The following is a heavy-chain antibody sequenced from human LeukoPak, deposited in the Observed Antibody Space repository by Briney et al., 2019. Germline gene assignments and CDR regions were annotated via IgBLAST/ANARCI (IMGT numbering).Heavy chain of an antibody. CDR2: FDPVDGRT. D-gene: IGHD2/OR15-2a*01. CDR1: GYTLTELS. Sequence: SVKVSCKVSGYTLTELSMHWVRQAPGKGLEWMGGFDPVDGRTFYAQKFQGRVTMIEDRSANTAYMELSSLSFEDTAVYYCTRGAFIGFYLFDPWGQGTLVTVSS. CDR3: TRGAFIGFYLFDP. V-gene: IGHV1-24*01. J-gene: IGHJ5*02.